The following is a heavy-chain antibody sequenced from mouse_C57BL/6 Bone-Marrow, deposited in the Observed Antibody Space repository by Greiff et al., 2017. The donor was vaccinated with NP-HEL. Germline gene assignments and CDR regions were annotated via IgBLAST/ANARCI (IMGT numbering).Heavy chain of an antibody. J-gene: IGHJ3*01. CDR1: GYAFTNYL. V-gene: IGHV1-54*01. CDR3: AREGGNYGFFAY. Sequence: VQLQQSGAELVRPGTSVKVSCKASGYAFTNYLIEWVKQRPGQGLEWIGVINPGSGGTNYNEKFKGKATLTADKSSSTAYMQLSSLTSEDSAVYFCAREGGNYGFFAYWGQGTLVTVSA. CDR2: INPGSGGT. D-gene: IGHD2-1*01.